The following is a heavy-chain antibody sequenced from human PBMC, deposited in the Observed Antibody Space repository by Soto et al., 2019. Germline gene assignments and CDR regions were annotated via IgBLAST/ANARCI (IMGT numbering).Heavy chain of an antibody. Sequence: GSLRLSCAASGFTFSSYAMSWVRQAPGKGLEWVSAISGSGGSTYYADSVKGRFTISRDNSKNTLYLQMNSLRAEDTAVYYCAKPYCSGGSCYSEDAFDIWGQGTMVTVSS. D-gene: IGHD2-15*01. V-gene: IGHV3-23*01. J-gene: IGHJ3*02. CDR1: GFTFSSYA. CDR3: AKPYCSGGSCYSEDAFDI. CDR2: ISGSGGST.